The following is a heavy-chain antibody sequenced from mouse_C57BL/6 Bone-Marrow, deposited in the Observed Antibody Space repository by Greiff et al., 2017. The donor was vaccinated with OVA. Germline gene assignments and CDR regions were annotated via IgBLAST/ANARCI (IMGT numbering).Heavy chain of an antibody. Sequence: EVKLVESGGDLVKPGGSLKLPCAASGFTFSSYGMSWVRQTPDKRLEWVATISSGGSYTYYPDSVKGRFTISRDNAKNTLYLQMSSLKSEDTAMYYCARQGGSSDYWGQGTTLTVSS. D-gene: IGHD1-1*01. V-gene: IGHV5-6*01. CDR3: ARQGGSSDY. CDR1: GFTFSSYG. J-gene: IGHJ2*01. CDR2: ISSGGSYT.